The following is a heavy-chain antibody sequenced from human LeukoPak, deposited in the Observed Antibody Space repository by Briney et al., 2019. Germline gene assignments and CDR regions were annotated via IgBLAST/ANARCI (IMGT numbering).Heavy chain of an antibody. D-gene: IGHD3-10*01. V-gene: IGHV1-69*01. J-gene: IGHJ6*04. CDR3: ARGYYYGSWREDGMDV. CDR2: IIPIFGTA. Sequence: SVKVSCKASGGTFSSYAISWVRQAPGQGLEWMGGIIPIFGTANYAQKFQGRVTITADESTSTAYMELSSLRSEDTAVYYCARGYYYGSWREDGMDVWGKGTTVTVSS. CDR1: GGTFSSYA.